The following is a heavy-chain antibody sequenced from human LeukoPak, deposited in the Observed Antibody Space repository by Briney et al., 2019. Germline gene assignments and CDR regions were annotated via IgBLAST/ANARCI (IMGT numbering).Heavy chain of an antibody. V-gene: IGHV1-2*02. CDR1: GYTFTGYY. J-gene: IGHJ6*03. CDR3: ARDGGAAGTGYYYYMDV. Sequence: WASVKVSCKASGYTFTGYYMHWVRQAPGQGLEWMGWINPNSGGTNYAQKFQGRVTMTRDTSISTAYMELSRLRSDDTAVYYCARDGGAAGTGYYYYMDVWGKGTTVTVSS. CDR2: INPNSGGT. D-gene: IGHD6-19*01.